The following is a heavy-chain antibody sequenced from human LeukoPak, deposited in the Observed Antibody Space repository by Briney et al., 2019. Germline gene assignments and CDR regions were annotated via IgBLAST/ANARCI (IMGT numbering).Heavy chain of an antibody. V-gene: IGHV4-59*01. CDR3: ARELTPGRFDP. CDR1: GGSISSYY. Sequence: SETLSLTCTVSGGSISSYYWSWIRQPPGKGLEWIGYIYYSGSTNYNPSLKSRVTISEDTSKNQFSLKLSSVTAADTAVYYCARELTPGRFDPWGQGTLVTVSS. J-gene: IGHJ5*02. CDR2: IYYSGST. D-gene: IGHD3-10*01.